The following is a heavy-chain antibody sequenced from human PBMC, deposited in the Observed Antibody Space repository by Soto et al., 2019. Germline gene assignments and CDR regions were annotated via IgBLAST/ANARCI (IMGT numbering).Heavy chain of an antibody. CDR3: AKVEGIAGAGTGGNGY. D-gene: IGHD6-13*01. CDR2: ISYDGSNK. Sequence: QVQLVESGGGVVQPGRYLRLSCAASGFTFSSYGMHWVRQAPGKGLEWVAVISYDGSNKYYADSVKGRFTISRDNSKNSLYLQMNSLRAEDTAGYYCAKVEGIAGAGTGGNGYWCQGTLVTVSS. V-gene: IGHV3-30*18. J-gene: IGHJ4*02. CDR1: GFTFSSYG.